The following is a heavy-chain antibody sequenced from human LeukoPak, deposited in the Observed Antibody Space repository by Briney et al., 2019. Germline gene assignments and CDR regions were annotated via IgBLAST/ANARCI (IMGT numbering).Heavy chain of an antibody. CDR1: GFTFSSHA. V-gene: IGHV3-30*04. CDR2: ISYDGSNK. J-gene: IGHJ4*02. CDR3: ARDGRAVAGPLDY. D-gene: IGHD6-19*01. Sequence: PGGSLRLSCAASGFTFSSHAMHWVRQAPGKGLEWVAVISYDGSNKYYADSVKGRFTISRDNSKNTLYLQMNSLRAEDTAVYYCARDGRAVAGPLDYWGQGTLVTVSS.